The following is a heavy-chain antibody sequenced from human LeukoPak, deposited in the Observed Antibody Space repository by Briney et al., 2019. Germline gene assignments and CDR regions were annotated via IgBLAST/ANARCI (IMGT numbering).Heavy chain of an antibody. J-gene: IGHJ4*02. Sequence: GGSLRLSCAASGFTVSSNYMSWVRQAPGKGLEWVSGTSASGGSTYYADSVKGRFTISRDNFNNTLSLQMNSLRADDTAVYFCAKDLGSGSYYAAFDYWGQGTLVTVSS. CDR2: TSASGGST. CDR3: AKDLGSGSYYAAFDY. D-gene: IGHD3-10*01. CDR1: GFTVSSNY. V-gene: IGHV3-23*01.